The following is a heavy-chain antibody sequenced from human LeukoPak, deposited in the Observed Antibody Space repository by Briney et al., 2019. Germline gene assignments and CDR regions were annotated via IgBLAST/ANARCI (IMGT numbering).Heavy chain of an antibody. CDR2: IGGSGGDT. J-gene: IGHJ4*02. Sequence: GGSLRLSCAAPGFTFRIYAMSWVRQAPGKGLEWVSAIGGSGGDTYYADSVKGRFIISRDNSKNTLSLQMSSLTAEDTAIYYCARDRWMVGWPTPDSWGQGTLVTVSS. CDR1: GFTFRIYA. V-gene: IGHV3-23*01. D-gene: IGHD2-15*01. CDR3: ARDRWMVGWPTPDS.